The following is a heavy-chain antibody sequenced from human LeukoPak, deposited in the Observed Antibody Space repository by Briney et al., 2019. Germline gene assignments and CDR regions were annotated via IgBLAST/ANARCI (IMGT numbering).Heavy chain of an antibody. Sequence: SETLSLTCTVSGGSISTFYWSWIRQPPGKGLEWIGYIYYSGSTNYNPSLKSRVTISVDTSKNQFSLKLSSVTAADTAVYYCARDYRYSYADYWYFDLWGRGTLVTVSS. CDR3: ARDYRYSYADYWYFDL. CDR1: GGSISTFY. V-gene: IGHV4-59*01. J-gene: IGHJ2*01. D-gene: IGHD5-18*01. CDR2: IYYSGST.